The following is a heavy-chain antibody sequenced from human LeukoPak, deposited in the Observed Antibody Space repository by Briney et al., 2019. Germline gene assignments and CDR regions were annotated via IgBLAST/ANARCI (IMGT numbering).Heavy chain of an antibody. Sequence: PSETLSLTCAVSGVSFSGYYWSWIPQPPGKGLEWIGEINHGGSTNYNPSLKSRVTISVDTSKNQFSLKRSPVTAADTAVYYCARVVRRSGAVDMGGQGTMVTVP. D-gene: IGHD3-3*01. CDR1: GVSFSGYY. CDR3: ARVVRRSGAVDM. CDR2: INHGGST. J-gene: IGHJ3*02. V-gene: IGHV4-34*01.